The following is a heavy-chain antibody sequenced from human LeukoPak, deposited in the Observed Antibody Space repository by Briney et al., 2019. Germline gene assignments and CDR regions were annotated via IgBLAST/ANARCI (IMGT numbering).Heavy chain of an antibody. J-gene: IGHJ3*02. CDR1: GGSISSGAYY. CDR2: IYYSGST. CDR3: ARSGADILLWFGDAFDI. Sequence: PSETLSLTCTVSGGSISSGAYYWSWIRQYPGKGLGWIGYIYYSGSTYYNPSLKSRVTMSVDTSTNHFSLKLSSVPAADTAVYYCARSGADILLWFGDAFDIWGQGTMVTVSS. D-gene: IGHD3-10*01. V-gene: IGHV4-31*03.